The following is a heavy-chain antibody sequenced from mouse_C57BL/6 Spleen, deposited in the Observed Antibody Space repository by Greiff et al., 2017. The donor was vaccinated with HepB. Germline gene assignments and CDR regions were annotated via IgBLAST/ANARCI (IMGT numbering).Heavy chain of an antibody. CDR2: IDPSDSYT. CDR1: GYTFTSYW. D-gene: IGHD1-2*01. Sequence: QVQLQQPGAELVMPGASVKLSCTASGYTFTSYWMHWVKQRPGQGLEWIGEIDPSDSYTNYNQKFKGKSTLTVDKSSSTAYMQLSSLTSEDSADYYCARARWSYWYFEVWGTGTTVTVSS. J-gene: IGHJ1*03. V-gene: IGHV1-69*01. CDR3: ARARWSYWYFEV.